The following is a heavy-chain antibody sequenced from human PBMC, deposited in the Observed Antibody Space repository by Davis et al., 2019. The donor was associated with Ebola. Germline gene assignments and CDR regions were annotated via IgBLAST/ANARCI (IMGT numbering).Heavy chain of an antibody. V-gene: IGHV4-59*08. D-gene: IGHD5-18*01. CDR1: GGSFSSYY. CDR3: ARQASGYSYGSGDYYYYGMDV. Sequence: MPSETLSLTCAVYGGSFSSYYWSWIRQPPGKGLEWIGYIYYSGSTNYNPSLKSRVTISVDTSKNQFSLKLSSVTAADTAVYYCARQASGYSYGSGDYYYYGMDVWGQGTTVTVSS. J-gene: IGHJ6*02. CDR2: IYYSGST.